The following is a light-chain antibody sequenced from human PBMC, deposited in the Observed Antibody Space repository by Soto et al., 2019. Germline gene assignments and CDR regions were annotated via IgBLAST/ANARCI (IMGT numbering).Light chain of an antibody. J-gene: IGLJ3*02. V-gene: IGLV2-14*01. CDR3: CSSTGSATRV. CDR1: SSDVGYDNY. CDR2: EVR. Sequence: QSVLTQPASVSGSPGQSITISCTGSSSDVGYDNYVSWYQQHPGRAPKLMIYEVRNRPSGVSNRFSGSKSGNTASLTISGLQAEDEAYYFCCSSTGSATRVFGGGTKLTVL.